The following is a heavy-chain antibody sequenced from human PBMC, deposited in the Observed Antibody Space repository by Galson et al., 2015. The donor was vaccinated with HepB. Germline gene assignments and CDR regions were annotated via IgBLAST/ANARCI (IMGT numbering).Heavy chain of an antibody. J-gene: IGHJ5*02. D-gene: IGHD2-15*01. CDR3: ARECFHSAVADWFDP. CDR1: GYTFTSYG. Sequence: VKVSCKASGYTFTSYGISWVRQAPGQGLEWMGWISAYNGNTHYAQKLQGRVTMTTDTSTTTAYMELRSLRSDDTAVYYCARECFHSAVADWFDPWGQGTLVTVSS. CDR2: ISAYNGNT. V-gene: IGHV1-18*01.